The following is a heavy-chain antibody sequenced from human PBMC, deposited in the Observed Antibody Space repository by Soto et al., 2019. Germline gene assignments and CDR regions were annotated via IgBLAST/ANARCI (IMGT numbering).Heavy chain of an antibody. CDR2: IYHSGST. Sequence: SETLSLTCAVSGGSISSGGYSWSWIRQPPGKGLEWIGYIYHSGSTYYNPSLKSRVTISVDRSKNQFSLKLSSVTAADTAVYYCARTPGGSSSFVDYWGQGTLVTVSS. D-gene: IGHD6-6*01. V-gene: IGHV4-30-2*01. J-gene: IGHJ4*02. CDR3: ARTPGGSSSFVDY. CDR1: GGSISSGGYS.